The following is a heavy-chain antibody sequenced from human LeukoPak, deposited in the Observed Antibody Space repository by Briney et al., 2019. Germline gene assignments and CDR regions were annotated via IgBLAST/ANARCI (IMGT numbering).Heavy chain of an antibody. Sequence: ASVKVSCKASGYTFTSYAMHWVRQAPGQRLEWMGWINAGNGNTKYSQKFQGRVTITRDTSASTAYMELSSLRSEDTAVYYCARPRGATVTNYAFDIWGQGTMVTVSS. CDR1: GYTFTSYA. J-gene: IGHJ3*02. V-gene: IGHV1-3*01. CDR3: ARPRGATVTNYAFDI. CDR2: INAGNGNT. D-gene: IGHD4-17*01.